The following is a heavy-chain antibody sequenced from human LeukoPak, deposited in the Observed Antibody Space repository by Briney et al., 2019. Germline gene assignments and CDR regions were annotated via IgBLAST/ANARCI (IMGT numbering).Heavy chain of an antibody. CDR1: GFTFSSSA. V-gene: IGHV3-23*01. CDR3: AKASRFGYSYGPREYFYYMDV. J-gene: IGHJ6*03. Sequence: TGGSLRLSCAASGFTFSSSAMSWVRQAPGKGLEWVSSISGSGDSTYYADSVKGRFTISRDNSKNTLYLQMNSLRAEDTAVYYCAKASRFGYSYGPREYFYYMDVWGKGTTVTISS. D-gene: IGHD5-18*01. CDR2: ISGSGDST.